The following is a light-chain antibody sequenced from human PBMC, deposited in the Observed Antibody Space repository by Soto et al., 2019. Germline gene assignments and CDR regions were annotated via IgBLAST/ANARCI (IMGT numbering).Light chain of an antibody. J-gene: IGKJ1*01. CDR2: RTS. CDR3: QQYRHYSRT. Sequence: DIQLTQSPSTLSASIGDRVTITCRASQSVDHWLAWYQQKPGEAPNLLISRTSTLQSGVPSRFSGSGSGTEFTLTISGLQPDDFATYYCQQYRHYSRTFGQVTKVEI. V-gene: IGKV1-5*03. CDR1: QSVDHW.